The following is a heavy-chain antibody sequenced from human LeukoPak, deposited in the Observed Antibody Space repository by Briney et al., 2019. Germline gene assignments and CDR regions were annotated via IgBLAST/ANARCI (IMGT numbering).Heavy chain of an antibody. CDR1: GRSISSSIYY. V-gene: IGHV4-39*01. J-gene: IGHJ4*02. CDR2: IYYSGST. Sequence: PSETLSLTCTVSGRSISSSIYYWGWIRQPPGKGLEWIGSIYYSGSTYYTPSLKSRVTISVDTSKNQFSLKLSSVTAADTAVYYCASSSGWPLKPDYWGQGTLVTVSS. D-gene: IGHD6-19*01. CDR3: ASSSGWPLKPDY.